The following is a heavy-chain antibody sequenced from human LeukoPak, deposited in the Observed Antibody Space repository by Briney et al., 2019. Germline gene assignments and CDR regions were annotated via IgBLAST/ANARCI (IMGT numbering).Heavy chain of an antibody. V-gene: IGHV4-59*01. Sequence: SETLSLTCTVSGGSISSYYWSWIRQPPGKGLEWIGYIYYSGSTNYNPSLKSRVTISVDTSKNQFSLKLSSVTAADTVVYYCARSRTMVRGVWYYYYGMDVWGQGTTVTVSS. CDR2: IYYSGST. CDR3: ARSRTMVRGVWYYYYGMDV. J-gene: IGHJ6*02. CDR1: GGSISSYY. D-gene: IGHD3-10*01.